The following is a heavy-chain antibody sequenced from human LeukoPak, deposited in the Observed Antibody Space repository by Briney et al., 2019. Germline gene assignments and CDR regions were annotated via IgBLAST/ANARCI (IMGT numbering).Heavy chain of an antibody. D-gene: IGHD3-3*01. Sequence: WASVKVSCKASGYTFINYGISWVRQAPGQGLEWMGWISAYNGNTNYAQKVKGRVTMTTDISTSTAYMELRSLRSDDTAMYYCARRIMDYDFWSGSYFDYWGQGTLVTVSS. CDR1: GYTFINYG. J-gene: IGHJ4*02. CDR3: ARRIMDYDFWSGSYFDY. CDR2: ISAYNGNT. V-gene: IGHV1-18*01.